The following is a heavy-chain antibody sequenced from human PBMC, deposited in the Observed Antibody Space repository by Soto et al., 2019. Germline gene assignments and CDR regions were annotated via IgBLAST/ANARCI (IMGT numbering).Heavy chain of an antibody. V-gene: IGHV3-53*02. Sequence: EVQVVETGGGLIQPGGSLRLSCAVSGFSVSHNYMTWVRQAPGKGLDWVSVIYRVGRPYYANSVKGRFSLSRDTSKNMVYLQMNSLRVEDPAVYYCARDTENTGGGLDVWGQGAMVTVSS. J-gene: IGHJ3*01. CDR2: IYRVGRP. D-gene: IGHD2-8*02. CDR1: GFSVSHNY. CDR3: ARDTENTGGGLDV.